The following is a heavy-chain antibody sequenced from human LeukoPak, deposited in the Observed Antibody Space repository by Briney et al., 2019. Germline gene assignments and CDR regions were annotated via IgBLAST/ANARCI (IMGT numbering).Heavy chain of an antibody. V-gene: IGHV3-66*01. Sequence: GGSLRLSCAASGFTVSSNYMSWVRQAPGKGLEWVSVIYSGGSTYYADSVKGRFTISRDNSKNTLYLQMNSLRAEDTAVYYCARTDWSRFDYWGQEPWSPSPQ. CDR3: ARTDWSRFDY. CDR2: IYSGGST. D-gene: IGHD3-9*01. J-gene: IGHJ4*01. CDR1: GFTVSSNY.